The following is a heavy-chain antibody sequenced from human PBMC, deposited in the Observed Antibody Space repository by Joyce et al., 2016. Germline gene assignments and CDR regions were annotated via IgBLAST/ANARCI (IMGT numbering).Heavy chain of an antibody. D-gene: IGHD5-18*01. CDR2: INQDGSEK. CDR3: AREARMQLTYYYFGLDV. J-gene: IGHJ6*02. V-gene: IGHV3-7*01. CDR1: GFMFSSYW. Sequence: EVQLVESGGRLVQPGGSLRLSCAASGFMFSSYWMIWVRQAPGKGLGWVANINQDGSEKNYVDSVKGRFTSSRDNAKKSLYLQMNSLRAEDTAVYYCAREARMQLTYYYFGLDVWGQGTTVVVSS.